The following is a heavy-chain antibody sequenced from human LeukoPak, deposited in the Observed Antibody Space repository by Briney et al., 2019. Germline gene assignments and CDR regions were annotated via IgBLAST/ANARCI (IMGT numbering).Heavy chain of an antibody. Sequence: SVKVSCKASGGTFSSYAISWVRQAPGQGLEWMGGIIPIFGTANYAQKFQGRVTITTDESTSTAYMELSSLRSEDTAVCYCARARLIQWDYYYYMDVWGKGTTVTVSS. J-gene: IGHJ6*03. D-gene: IGHD1-26*01. CDR1: GGTFSSYA. CDR2: IIPIFGTA. CDR3: ARARLIQWDYYYYMDV. V-gene: IGHV1-69*05.